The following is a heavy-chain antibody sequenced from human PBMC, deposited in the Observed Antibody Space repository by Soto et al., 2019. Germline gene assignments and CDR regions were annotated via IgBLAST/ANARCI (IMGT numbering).Heavy chain of an antibody. V-gene: IGHV1-69*06. D-gene: IGHD3-22*01. CDR2: IIPIFGTA. CDR1: GGTLRSYS. J-gene: IGHJ4*02. CDR3: ARDSSGYYDY. Sequence: ASVNVSFQSSGGTLRSYSISWVRQAPGQGLEWMGGIIPIFGTANYAQKFQGRVTITADKSTSTAYMELSRLRYEDTAVYYCARDSSGYYDYWGQGTLVTVSS.